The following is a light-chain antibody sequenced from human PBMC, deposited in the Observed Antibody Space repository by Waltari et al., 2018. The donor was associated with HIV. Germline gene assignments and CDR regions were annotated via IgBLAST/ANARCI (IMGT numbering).Light chain of an antibody. CDR3: QSADLSGTYWV. Sequence: SYDVTQPSSVSVSPGQTARITCSGYALPDQFVYWYQQKPGQAPVLVIYQDTQRPSGIPERFSGYSSGTVATLTIRGVRTEDEADYHCQSADLSGTYWVFGGGTKLTVL. CDR1: ALPDQF. CDR2: QDT. J-gene: IGLJ3*02. V-gene: IGLV3-25*03.